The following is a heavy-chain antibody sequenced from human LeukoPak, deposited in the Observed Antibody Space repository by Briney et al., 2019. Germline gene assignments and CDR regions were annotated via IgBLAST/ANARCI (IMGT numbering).Heavy chain of an antibody. V-gene: IGHV4-39*01. D-gene: IGHD2-2*01. Sequence: PSETLSLTCTVSGGPLSSGRYHGRWIPKPPARGVEWIGNISYSGGTYYNPSLKSRVTISVDTSKNQFSLKLSSVTAADTAVYYCAGLDIVVVRAAVDYWGQGTLVTVSS. CDR2: ISYSGGT. CDR3: AGLDIVVVRAAVDY. J-gene: IGHJ4*02. CDR1: GGPLSSGRYH.